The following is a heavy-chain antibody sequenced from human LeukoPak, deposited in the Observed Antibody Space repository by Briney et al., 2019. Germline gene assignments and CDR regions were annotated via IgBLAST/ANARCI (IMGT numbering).Heavy chain of an antibody. CDR2: ITDSGGST. CDR3: AQRAMTAWWYFDL. D-gene: IGHD2-21*02. V-gene: IGHV3-23*01. Sequence: GGSLRLSCAASGFTFSNYALSWVRQAPGKGLEWVSAITDSGGSTFSADSVKGRFTISRDNSKNTLYLQMNSLRAEDTAVYYCAQRAMTAWWYFDLWGSGTLVTVSS. J-gene: IGHJ2*01. CDR1: GFTFSNYA.